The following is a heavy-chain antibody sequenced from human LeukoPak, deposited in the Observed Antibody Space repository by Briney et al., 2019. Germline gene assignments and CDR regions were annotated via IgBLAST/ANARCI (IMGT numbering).Heavy chain of an antibody. CDR1: GFALTDYY. Sequence: GVSLRLSCAASGFALTDYYMSWIRQAPGKGLDWVSYISISGTIINYADSVKGRFTFSRDNAKNSLYLQMNSLRAEDTAVYYCARAGRLQYGDYVAFDYWGQGTLVTVSS. CDR2: ISISGTII. CDR3: ARAGRLQYGDYVAFDY. V-gene: IGHV3-11*01. D-gene: IGHD4-17*01. J-gene: IGHJ4*02.